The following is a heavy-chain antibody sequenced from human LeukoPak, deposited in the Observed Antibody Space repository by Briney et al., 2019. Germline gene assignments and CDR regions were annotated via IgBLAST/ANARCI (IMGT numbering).Heavy chain of an antibody. V-gene: IGHV1-2*02. CDR2: INPNSGGT. D-gene: IGHD5-18*01. CDR3: ARGIGYSYGYRAFDI. CDR1: GYTFTGYY. J-gene: IGHJ3*02. Sequence: ASVKVSCKASGYTFTGYYMHWVRQAPGQGLEWMGWINPNSGGTNYAQKFQGRVTITADKSTSTAYMELSSLRSEDTAVYYCARGIGYSYGYRAFDIWGQGTMVTVSS.